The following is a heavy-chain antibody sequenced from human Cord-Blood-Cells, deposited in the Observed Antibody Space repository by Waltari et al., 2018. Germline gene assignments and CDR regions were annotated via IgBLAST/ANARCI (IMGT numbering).Heavy chain of an antibody. V-gene: IGHV3-23*01. Sequence: EVQLLESGGGLVQPGGSLRLSCAASGFTFSSYAMSWVRQATGKGLEGVSAISGSGGSTYYADSVKGRFTISRDNSKNTLYLQMNSLRAEDTAVYYCAKARGDRYSNYEHYYYYGMDVWGQGTTVTVSS. CDR2: ISGSGGST. CDR1: GFTFSSYA. J-gene: IGHJ6*02. D-gene: IGHD4-4*01. CDR3: AKARGDRYSNYEHYYYYGMDV.